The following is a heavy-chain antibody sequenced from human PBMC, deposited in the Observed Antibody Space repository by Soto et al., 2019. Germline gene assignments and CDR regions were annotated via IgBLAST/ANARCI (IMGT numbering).Heavy chain of an antibody. Sequence: SETLSLTCTVSGGYLSSGDLYWSWIRQPPGKGLEWIGYIYYTGTTQYNPSLRSRVAMSLDTSKNQFSLKLSSVTAADTAVYYCARDIAAALGAWFDPWGQGTLVTVSS. CDR3: ARDIAAALGAWFDP. D-gene: IGHD6-13*01. J-gene: IGHJ5*02. V-gene: IGHV4-30-4*01. CDR1: GGYLSSGDLY. CDR2: IYYTGTT.